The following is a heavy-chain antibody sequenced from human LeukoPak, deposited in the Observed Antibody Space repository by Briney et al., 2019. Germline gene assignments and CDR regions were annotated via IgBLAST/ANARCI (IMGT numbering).Heavy chain of an antibody. J-gene: IGHJ4*02. CDR1: GYTFTNFW. CDR3: GRLYCAFSSCKSRSAYYFDY. CDR2: IFPDDSDA. Sequence: GESLKISCKGSGYTFTNFWIGWVRQMPGKGLEFMGIIFPDDSDATYSPSFQGQVTISVDRSINTAYLQWDSLRASDSAIYYCGRLYCAFSSCKSRSAYYFDYWGQGVLVTVSS. V-gene: IGHV5-51*01. D-gene: IGHD2-15*01.